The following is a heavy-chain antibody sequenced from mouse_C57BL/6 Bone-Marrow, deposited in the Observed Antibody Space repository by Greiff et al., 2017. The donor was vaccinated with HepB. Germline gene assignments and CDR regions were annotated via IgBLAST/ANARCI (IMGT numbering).Heavy chain of an antibody. Sequence: QVQLQQSGAELARPGASVKLSCKASGYTFTSYGISWVKQRTGQGLEWIGEIYPRSGNTYYNEKFKGKATLTADKSSSTAYMELRSLTSEDAAVYFCARRWLLRRGYAMDYWGQGTSVTVSS. J-gene: IGHJ4*01. CDR3: ARRWLLRRGYAMDY. CDR2: IYPRSGNT. V-gene: IGHV1-81*01. CDR1: GYTFTSYG. D-gene: IGHD2-3*01.